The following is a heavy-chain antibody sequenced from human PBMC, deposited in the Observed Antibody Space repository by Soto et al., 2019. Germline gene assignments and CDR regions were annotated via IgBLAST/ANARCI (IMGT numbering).Heavy chain of an antibody. Sequence: SVKVSCKASGGTFSSYAISWVRQAPGQGLEWMGGIIPIFGTANYAQKFQGRVTITADESTSTAYMELSSLRSEDTAVYYCARSTETTGVTPAGYCYYGMDVWGQGSTVTVAS. J-gene: IGHJ6*02. CDR1: GGTFSSYA. CDR3: ARSTETTGVTPAGYCYYGMDV. CDR2: IIPIFGTA. D-gene: IGHD4-17*01. V-gene: IGHV1-69*13.